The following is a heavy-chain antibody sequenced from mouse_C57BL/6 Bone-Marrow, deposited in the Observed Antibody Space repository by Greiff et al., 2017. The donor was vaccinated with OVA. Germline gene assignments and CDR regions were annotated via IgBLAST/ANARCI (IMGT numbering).Heavy chain of an antibody. V-gene: IGHV1-47*01. CDR1: GYTFTTYP. D-gene: IGHD4-1*01. CDR2: FHPYNDDT. Sequence: VKLMESGAELVKPGASVKMSCKASGYTFTTYPIEWMKQNHGKSLEWIGNFHPYNDDTKYNEKFKGKATLTVEKSSSTVYLELSRLTSDDSAVYYCARGGLGGAWFAYWGQGTLVTVSA. CDR3: ARGGLGGAWFAY. J-gene: IGHJ3*01.